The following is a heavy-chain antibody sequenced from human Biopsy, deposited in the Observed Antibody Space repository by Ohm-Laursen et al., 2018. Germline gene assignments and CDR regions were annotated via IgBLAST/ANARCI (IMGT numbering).Heavy chain of an antibody. CDR2: IYSSGRT. Sequence: PPGTLSLTCSVSGGSLNNHYWSWIRQSPGKGLEWLAYIYSSGRTNYNPSLKSRIIVSVDTSKNQLSLKVTSVTATDTAMYYCARHDRSGYWGLDYWGQGALVTVSA. CDR1: GGSLNNHY. V-gene: IGHV4-4*08. D-gene: IGHD3-22*01. J-gene: IGHJ4*02. CDR3: ARHDRSGYWGLDY.